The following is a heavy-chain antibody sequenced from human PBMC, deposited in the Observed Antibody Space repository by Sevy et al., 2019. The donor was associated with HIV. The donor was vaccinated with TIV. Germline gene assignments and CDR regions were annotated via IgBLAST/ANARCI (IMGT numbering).Heavy chain of an antibody. D-gene: IGHD2-15*01. V-gene: IGHV3-21*01. Sequence: GGSLRLSCAASGFTFSSYSMNWVRLAPAKGLEWVSSFSSSSSYIHYADSVKGRFTISRDNAKNSLYLQMNSLRAEDTAVYYCAREVAVVAARGANDAFDIWGQGTMVTVSS. CDR3: AREVAVVAARGANDAFDI. CDR2: FSSSSSYI. CDR1: GFTFSSYS. J-gene: IGHJ3*02.